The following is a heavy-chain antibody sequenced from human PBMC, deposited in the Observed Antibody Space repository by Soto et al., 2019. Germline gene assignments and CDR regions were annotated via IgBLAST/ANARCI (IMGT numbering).Heavy chain of an antibody. V-gene: IGHV4-4*07. CDR2: IYSGGST. Sequence: KASETLSLTCTVSGGSITTYYWSWIRQPAGKGLEWIGRIYSGGSTNYNPSLRSRVTVSVDMSKNQFSLKLSSVTAADTAVYYCARGPGGFGAFSLDYWGPGTLVTVFS. CDR1: GGSITTYY. CDR3: ARGPGGFGAFSLDY. J-gene: IGHJ4*02. D-gene: IGHD3-10*01.